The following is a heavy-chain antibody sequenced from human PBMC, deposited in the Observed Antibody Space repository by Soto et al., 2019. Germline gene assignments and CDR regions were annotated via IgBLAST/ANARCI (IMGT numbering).Heavy chain of an antibody. V-gene: IGHV3-7*04. J-gene: IGHJ3*02. CDR3: ARGDYYDANGPFSDAFDI. CDR1: GFTFSTYW. Sequence: GGSLRLSCAASGFTFSTYWMSWVRQAPGKGLEWVANIKPDGSEKWYVDSVKGRFTISRDNAKNSLYLQMSSLRAEDTAVYYCARGDYYDANGPFSDAFDIWGQGTMVTVSS. CDR2: IKPDGSEK. D-gene: IGHD3-22*01.